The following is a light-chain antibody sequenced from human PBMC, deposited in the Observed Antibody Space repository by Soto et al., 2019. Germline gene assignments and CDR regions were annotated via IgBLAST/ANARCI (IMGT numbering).Light chain of an antibody. J-gene: IGLJ2*01. Sequence: QSALTQPRSVSGSPGQSVTISCTGTSSDVGGYNYVSWYQQHPGKAPKLMIYDVSERPSGVSDRFSGSKSGNTASLTISGLQAEDEADYYCCSPAGNYIVVFGGGTKLTVL. CDR2: DVS. CDR1: SSDVGGYNY. V-gene: IGLV2-11*01. CDR3: CSPAGNYIVV.